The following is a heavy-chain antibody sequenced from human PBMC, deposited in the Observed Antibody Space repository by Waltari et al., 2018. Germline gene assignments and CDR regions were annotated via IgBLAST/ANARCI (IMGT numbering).Heavy chain of an antibody. CDR3: AREKLLPYSSGWYDY. CDR1: GFTVRSHS. V-gene: IGHV3-53*01. Sequence: EVQLVESGGGLIQPGWYLRLSCAASGFTVRSHSISCVLPAPGKGLEWVSGIYSGGSTYYADSVKGRFTISRDNSKNTLYLQMNSLRAEDTAVYYCAREKLLPYSSGWYDYWGQGTLVTVSS. CDR2: IYSGGST. J-gene: IGHJ4*02. D-gene: IGHD6-19*01.